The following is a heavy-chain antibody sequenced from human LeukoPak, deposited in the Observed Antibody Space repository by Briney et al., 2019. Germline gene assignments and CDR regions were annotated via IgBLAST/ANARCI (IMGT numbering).Heavy chain of an antibody. V-gene: IGHV3-33*01. CDR3: ARGSGSFSGGFDY. D-gene: IGHD1-26*01. CDR2: IWSDGSNK. J-gene: IGHJ4*02. CDR1: EFTFSSYG. Sequence: GRSLRLSCAASEFTFSSYGMHWVRQTPGKGLEWVAVIWSDGSNKYYADSVKGRFTISRDNSKNTLYLQMNSLRAEDTAVYYCARGSGSFSGGFDYWGQGTLVTVSS.